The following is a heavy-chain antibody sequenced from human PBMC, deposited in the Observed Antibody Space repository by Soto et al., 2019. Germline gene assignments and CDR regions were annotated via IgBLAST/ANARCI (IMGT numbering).Heavy chain of an antibody. CDR3: AREKRAGYCSSTSCYRCLYWFDP. J-gene: IGHJ5*02. Sequence: QVQLQESGPGLVKPSQTLSLTCTVSGGSISSGDYYWSWIRQPPGKGLEWIGYIYYSGSTYYNPSLKSRVTISVDTSKNQFSLKLSSVTAADTAVYYCAREKRAGYCSSTSCYRCLYWFDPWGQGTLVTVSS. CDR1: GGSISSGDYY. D-gene: IGHD2-2*01. CDR2: IYYSGST. V-gene: IGHV4-30-4*01.